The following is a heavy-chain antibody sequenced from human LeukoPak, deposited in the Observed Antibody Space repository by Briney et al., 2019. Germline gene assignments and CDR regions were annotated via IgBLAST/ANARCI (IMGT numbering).Heavy chain of an antibody. CDR3: ARSGWTRYWYFDL. J-gene: IGHJ2*01. D-gene: IGHD6-19*01. CDR1: GGSFSDYY. CDR2: INHSGST. V-gene: IGHV4-34*01. Sequence: SETLSLTCAVYGGSFSDYYWSWIRQPPGKGLEWIGEINHSGSTNYNPSLKSRVTISVDTSKNQFSLKLSSVTAADTAVYYCARSGWTRYWYFDLWGRGTLVTVSS.